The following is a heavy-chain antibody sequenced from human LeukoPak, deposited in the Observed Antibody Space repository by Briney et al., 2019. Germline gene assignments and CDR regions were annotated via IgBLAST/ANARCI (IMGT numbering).Heavy chain of an antibody. V-gene: IGHV1-69*13. Sequence: SVKVSCKASGGTFISYAISWVRQAPGQGLEWMGGIIPIFGTANYAQKFQGRVTITADESTSTAYMELSSLRSEDTAVYYCATRRGYCSSTSCRKYYFDYWGQGTLVTVSS. J-gene: IGHJ4*02. CDR2: IIPIFGTA. CDR1: GGTFISYA. CDR3: ATRRGYCSSTSCRKYYFDY. D-gene: IGHD2-2*01.